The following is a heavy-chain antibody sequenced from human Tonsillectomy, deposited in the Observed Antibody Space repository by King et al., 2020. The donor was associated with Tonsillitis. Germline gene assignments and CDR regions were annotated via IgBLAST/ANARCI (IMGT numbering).Heavy chain of an antibody. CDR3: ARDKHYDSSGDAFDI. D-gene: IGHD3-22*01. V-gene: IGHV3-21*01. J-gene: IGHJ3*02. CDR1: GFTFSAYN. Sequence: VQLVESGGGLVKPGGSLRLSCAASGFTFSAYNMNWVRQAPRKGLEWVSSISSSSSYIYYADSVKGRFTISSDNAKNSLYLQMDSLRAEDTAVNYCARDKHYDSSGDAFDIWGQGTMVTVSS. CDR2: ISSSSSYI.